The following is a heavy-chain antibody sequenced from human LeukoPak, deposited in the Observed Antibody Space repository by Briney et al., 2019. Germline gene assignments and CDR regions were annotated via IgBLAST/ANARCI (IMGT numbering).Heavy chain of an antibody. J-gene: IGHJ6*02. CDR2: INHSGST. CDR3: ARGEGHFWSGYPNYYYGMDV. V-gene: IGHV4-34*01. CDR1: GGSFSGYY. Sequence: PSETLSLTCAVYGGSFSGYYWSWIRQPPGKGLEWIGEINHSGSTNYNPSLKSRVTISVDTSKNQFSLKLSSVTAADTAVYYCARGEGHFWSGYPNYYYGMDVWGQGTTVTVSS. D-gene: IGHD3-3*02.